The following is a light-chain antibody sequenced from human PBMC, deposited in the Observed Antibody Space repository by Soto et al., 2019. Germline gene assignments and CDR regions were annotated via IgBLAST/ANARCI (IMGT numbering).Light chain of an antibody. V-gene: IGLV4-60*02. CDR2: LEGSGSY. CDR3: ETWDSNTRV. CDR1: SRHSSYI. Sequence: QAVVTQSSSASASLGSSVKLTCTLSSRHSSYIIAWHHQQPGKAPRYLMKLEGSGSYNKGSGVPDRFSGSSSGADRYLTISNLQFEDEANYYCETWDSNTRVFGGGTQLTVL. J-gene: IGLJ2*01.